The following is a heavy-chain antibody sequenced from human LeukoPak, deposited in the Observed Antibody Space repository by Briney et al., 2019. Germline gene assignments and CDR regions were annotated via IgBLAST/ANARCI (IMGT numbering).Heavy chain of an antibody. Sequence: SETLSLTCTVSGYSLSSGYYWGWIRQPPGKGLEWIGRIYHSGSTYYNPSLKSRVTISVDTSKNQFSLKLSSVTAADTAVYYCARAPRAREGYYYHYYMDVWGKGTTVTVSS. D-gene: IGHD1-26*01. CDR1: GYSLSSGYY. V-gene: IGHV4-38-2*02. CDR2: IYHSGST. J-gene: IGHJ6*03. CDR3: ARAPRAREGYYYHYYMDV.